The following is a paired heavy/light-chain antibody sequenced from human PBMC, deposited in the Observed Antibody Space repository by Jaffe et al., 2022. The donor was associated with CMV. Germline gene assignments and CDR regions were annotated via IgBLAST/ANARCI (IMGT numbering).Heavy chain of an antibody. J-gene: IGHJ6*02. Sequence: EVHLLESGGGLVQPGGSLRLSCAASGITFSTHAMNWVRQLPGKGLEWVSGMTFVDNSTYYADSVKGRFTISRDNSKNTLYLQMNSLRPEDTAVYYCAKSDRGGFGELLYPLDVWGQGTTVTVSS. CDR1: GITFSTHA. D-gene: IGHD3-10*01. CDR3: AKSDRGGFGELLYPLDV. V-gene: IGHV3-23*01. CDR2: MTFVDNST.
Light chain of an antibody. Sequence: DIQMTQSPSSLSASVGDKVTITCQASQDVRDYLNWYQQKPGKAPKLLIYDASNLEAGVPARFSGGGSGTEFTFTVSRLQPEDIATYYCQQYDYLISFGGGTKVEIK. CDR2: DAS. CDR1: QDVRDY. J-gene: IGKJ4*01. V-gene: IGKV1-33*01. CDR3: QQYDYLIS.